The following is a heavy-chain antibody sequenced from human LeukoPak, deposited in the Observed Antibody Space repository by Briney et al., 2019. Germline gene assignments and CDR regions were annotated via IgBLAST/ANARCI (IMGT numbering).Heavy chain of an antibody. CDR2: INWNGGST. V-gene: IGHV3-20*04. Sequence: PWGSLRLSCAASGFTFDDYGMNWVRQVPGKGLEWVSGINWNGGSTGYADSVKGRFTISRDNAKNSLYLQMNSLRAEDTALYYCARDPGGSYPYYFDYWGQGTLVTVSS. CDR1: GFTFDDYG. CDR3: ARDPGGSYPYYFDY. J-gene: IGHJ4*02. D-gene: IGHD1-26*01.